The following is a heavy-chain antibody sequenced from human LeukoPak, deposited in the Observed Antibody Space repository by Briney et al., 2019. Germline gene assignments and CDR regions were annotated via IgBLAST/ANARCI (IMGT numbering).Heavy chain of an antibody. Sequence: ASVKVSCKASGYTFTGYYMHWVRQAPGQGLEWMGWINPNSGGTNYAQKFQGRVTTTRDTSISTAYMELSRLRSDDTAVYYCARGDLVVVWAYYYYYMDVWGKGTTVTISS. V-gene: IGHV1-2*02. CDR1: GYTFTGYY. D-gene: IGHD3-22*01. J-gene: IGHJ6*03. CDR3: ARGDLVVVWAYYYYYMDV. CDR2: INPNSGGT.